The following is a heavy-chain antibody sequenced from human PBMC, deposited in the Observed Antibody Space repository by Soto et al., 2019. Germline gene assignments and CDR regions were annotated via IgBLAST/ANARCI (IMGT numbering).Heavy chain of an antibody. Sequence: GSLRLSCTVSGFTFSSYGMHWVRQAPGKGLEWVAVTWYGGGNKYYSDSVKGRFTISRDNSKNTLYLQMNSLRAEDTAVYYCVREGYCSSSSCYSGLYYGMDVWGQGTTVTVSS. J-gene: IGHJ6*02. V-gene: IGHV3-33*01. CDR3: VREGYCSSSSCYSGLYYGMDV. CDR2: TWYGGGNK. CDR1: GFTFSSYG. D-gene: IGHD2-2*01.